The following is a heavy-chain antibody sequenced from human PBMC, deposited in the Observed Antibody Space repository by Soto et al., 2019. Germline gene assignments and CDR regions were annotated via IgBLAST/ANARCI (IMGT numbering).Heavy chain of an antibody. Sequence: QVQLQESGPGLVKPSGTLSLTCAVSGVSISSHDWWTWVRQPPGKGPEWIGESHQSGNTNYNSSPXSRVTIALDKSKNQFSLQLSSVTVADTAVYYCATRDTGRVYWGQGTLVTVSS. CDR2: SHQSGNT. D-gene: IGHD5-18*01. CDR3: ATRDTGRVY. V-gene: IGHV4-4*02. J-gene: IGHJ4*02. CDR1: GVSISSHDW.